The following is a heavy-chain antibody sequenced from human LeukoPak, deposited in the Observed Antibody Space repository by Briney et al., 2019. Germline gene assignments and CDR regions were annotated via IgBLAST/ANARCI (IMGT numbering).Heavy chain of an antibody. CDR3: ARDLNVLLWFGELLSGNYYYYGMDV. Sequence: SVKVSCKASGYTFTSYGISWVRQAPGQGLEWMGWISAYNGNTNYAQKLQGRVTMTTDTSTSTAYMELRSLRSDDTAVYYCARDLNVLLWFGELLSGNYYYYGMDVWGQGTTVTVSS. J-gene: IGHJ6*02. CDR1: GYTFTSYG. D-gene: IGHD3-10*01. CDR2: ISAYNGNT. V-gene: IGHV1-18*01.